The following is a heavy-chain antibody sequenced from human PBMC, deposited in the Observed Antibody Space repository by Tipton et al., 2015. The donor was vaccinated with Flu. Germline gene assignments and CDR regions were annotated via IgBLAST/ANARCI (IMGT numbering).Heavy chain of an antibody. CDR2: ISSSGSHI. Sequence: SLRLSCAASGFTFSYYGMNWVRLAPGKGLEWVSFISSSGSHIYYADSVRGRFTISRDNSKNTLYLQMISLRAEDTAVYYCAKISLGAFCSGGSCYRWGQGTLVTVSS. CDR3: AKISLGAFCSGGSCYR. D-gene: IGHD2-15*01. CDR1: GFTFSYYG. J-gene: IGHJ4*02. V-gene: IGHV3-21*04.